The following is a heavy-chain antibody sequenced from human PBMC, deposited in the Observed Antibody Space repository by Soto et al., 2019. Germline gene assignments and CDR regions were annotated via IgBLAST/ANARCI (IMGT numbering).Heavy chain of an antibody. CDR1: GGSISTENYY. CDR2: IYYSGSA. Sequence: PSETLSLTCTVSGGSISTENYYWSWIRQHPGEGLEWIGYIYYSGSASYNPSLKSRVTMSVDRSENQFSLKLNSVTAADTAVYYCARLIARADWYFDLWGRGTLVTVSS. CDR3: ARLIARADWYFDL. V-gene: IGHV4-31*03. J-gene: IGHJ2*01. D-gene: IGHD6-13*01.